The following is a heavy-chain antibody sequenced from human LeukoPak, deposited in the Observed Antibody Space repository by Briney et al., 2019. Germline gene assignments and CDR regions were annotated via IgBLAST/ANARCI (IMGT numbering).Heavy chain of an antibody. CDR2: ISYDGSNK. D-gene: IGHD5-24*01. CDR1: GFTFSSYG. Sequence: PGGSLRLSCAVSGFTFSSYGMHWVRQAPGKGLEWVAVISYDGSNKYYADSVKGRFTISRDNSKNTLYLQMNSLRAEDTAVYYCAKDRRRDGXSYFDY. CDR3: AKDRRRDGXSYFDY. V-gene: IGHV3-30*18. J-gene: IGHJ4*01.